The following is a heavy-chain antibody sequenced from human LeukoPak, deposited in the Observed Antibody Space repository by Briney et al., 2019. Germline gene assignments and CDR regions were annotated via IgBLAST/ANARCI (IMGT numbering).Heavy chain of an antibody. CDR3: AREYGGNPGLFGD. CDR2: ITLYNGNT. J-gene: IGHJ4*02. CDR1: GYTFIGYS. Sequence: ASVKVSCKASGYTFIGYSISWVRQAPGHGLEWMRWITLYNGNTNYVQNFQGRVTMTTDTSTSTAYMELRSLRSDDTAVYYCAREYGGNPGLFGDWGQGTLVTVSS. D-gene: IGHD4-23*01. V-gene: IGHV1-18*01.